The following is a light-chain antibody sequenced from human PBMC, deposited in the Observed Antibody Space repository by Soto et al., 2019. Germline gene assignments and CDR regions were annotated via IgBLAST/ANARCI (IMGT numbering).Light chain of an antibody. J-gene: IGKJ4*01. CDR1: QDIGNF. V-gene: IGKV1-27*01. CDR3: QKCKVAPFT. CDR2: AAS. Sequence: DIQMTQSPSSLSAFVGDRVTITCRASQDIGNFLAWYQQKPGKVPKLLIYAASTSQSGVPSRFSGSGSGTDFTLTISSLQPEDVATYYCQKCKVAPFTFGGGTKLDIK.